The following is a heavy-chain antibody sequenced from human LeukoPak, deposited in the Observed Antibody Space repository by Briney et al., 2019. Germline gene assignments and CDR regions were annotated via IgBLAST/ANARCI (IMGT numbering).Heavy chain of an antibody. V-gene: IGHV1-69*13. Sequence: SVKVSCKASGGTFSSDGITWVRQAPGQGLEWMGGIIPSFRKPDYAKKFQGRVTLTADESTSTAYMELSSLRSEDTAVYYCAREGLFTMVRRGTLDNWGQGTLVTVSS. CDR3: AREGLFTMVRRGTLDN. J-gene: IGHJ4*02. D-gene: IGHD3-10*01. CDR1: GGTFSSDG. CDR2: IIPSFRKP.